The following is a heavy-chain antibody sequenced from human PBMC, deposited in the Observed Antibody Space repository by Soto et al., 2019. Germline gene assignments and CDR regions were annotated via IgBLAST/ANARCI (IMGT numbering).Heavy chain of an antibody. V-gene: IGHV4-59*12. D-gene: IGHD2-2*01. CDR2: IYYSGST. Sequence: PSETLSLTCTVSGGSISSYYWSWIRQPPGKGLEWIGYIYYSGSTNYNPSLKSRVTISVDTSKNQFSLKLSSVTAADTAVYYCARAMPYTYCSSTSCPLPSYMDVWGKGTTVTVSS. CDR1: GGSISSYY. CDR3: ARAMPYTYCSSTSCPLPSYMDV. J-gene: IGHJ6*03.